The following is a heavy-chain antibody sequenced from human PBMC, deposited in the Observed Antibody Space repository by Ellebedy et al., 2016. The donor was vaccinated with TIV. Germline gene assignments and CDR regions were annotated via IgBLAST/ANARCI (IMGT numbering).Heavy chain of an antibody. CDR3: ARGGTMGEYRFFDS. V-gene: IGHV1-8*01. CDR2: INPKSGDT. J-gene: IGHJ5*01. D-gene: IGHD1-14*01. Sequence: AASVKVSCKASGYTFTNFNINWVRQASGQGLEWMGLINPKSGDTVYSQKFQGRVTMTRNTPINTAYLHLTSLTSDDAAVYYCARGGTMGEYRFFDSWGQGTLVIVSS. CDR1: GYTFTNFN.